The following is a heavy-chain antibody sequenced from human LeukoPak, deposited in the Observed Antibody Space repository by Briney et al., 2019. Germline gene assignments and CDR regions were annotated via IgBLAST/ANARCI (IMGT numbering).Heavy chain of an antibody. V-gene: IGHV3-74*01. CDR3: ARIYSGYDSHFDY. CDR2: INEDGSTT. J-gene: IGHJ4*02. D-gene: IGHD5-12*01. CDR1: GFTFSSNW. Sequence: GGPLRLSCAASGFTFSSNWMHWVRQAPGKGLVWVSRINEDGSTTNYADSVKGRFTISRDNSKNTLFLQMNSLRAEDTAVYYCARIYSGYDSHFDYWGQGTLVTVSS.